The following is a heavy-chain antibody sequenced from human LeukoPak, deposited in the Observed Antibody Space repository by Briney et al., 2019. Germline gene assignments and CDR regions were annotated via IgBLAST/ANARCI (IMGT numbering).Heavy chain of an antibody. V-gene: IGHV1-46*01. CDR2: ISPSGAST. J-gene: IGHJ4*02. D-gene: IGHD1-1*01. Sequence: ASVKVSCKASGYTFTRYYMHWVRQASGQGLEWMGIISPSGASTSYAQKFQGRVTMTRDTSTSTVYMELSSLRSEDTAVYYCTRGGYGGPRVAFDYWGQGTLVTVSS. CDR1: GYTFTRYY. CDR3: TRGGYGGPRVAFDY.